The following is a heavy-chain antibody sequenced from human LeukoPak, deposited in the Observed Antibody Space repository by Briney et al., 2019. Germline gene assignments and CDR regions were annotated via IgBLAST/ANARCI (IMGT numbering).Heavy chain of an antibody. CDR1: GYSFSDFY. CDR3: ARDYSDGYNRRDAFDI. CDR2: INPKSGAT. V-gene: IGHV1-2*02. J-gene: IGHJ3*02. D-gene: IGHD5-18*01. Sequence: ASVRVSCKASGYSFSDFYIHWVRQAPGQGLEWMGWINPKSGATTYAERFRGRVTMTRDTSVNTVYLELTSLYSDDTAVFYCARDYSDGYNRRDAFDIWGQGTTLIASS.